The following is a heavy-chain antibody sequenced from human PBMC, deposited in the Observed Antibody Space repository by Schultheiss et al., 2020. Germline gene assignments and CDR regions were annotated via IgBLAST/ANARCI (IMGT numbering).Heavy chain of an antibody. CDR3: ARAPQWLARGYYYYGMDV. CDR2: IDWDDDK. D-gene: IGHD6-19*01. CDR1: GFSLSTSGVG. J-gene: IGHJ6*02. V-gene: IGHV2-70*01. Sequence: SGPTLVKPTQTLTLTCTFSGFSLSTSGVGVGWIRQPPGKALEWLALIDWDDDKYYSTSLKTRLTISKDTSKNQVVLTMTNMDPVDTATYYCARAPQWLARGYYYYGMDVWGQGTTVTVSS.